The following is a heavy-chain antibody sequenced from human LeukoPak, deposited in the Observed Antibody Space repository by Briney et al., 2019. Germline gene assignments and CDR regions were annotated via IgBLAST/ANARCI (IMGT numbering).Heavy chain of an antibody. CDR1: GGSFSGYY. CDR3: ARGRTWEGRGGGYYFDY. CDR2: INHSGST. J-gene: IGHJ4*02. D-gene: IGHD1-26*01. Sequence: SETLSLTCAVYGGSFSGYYWSWIRQPPGKGLEWIGEINHSGSTNYNPSLKSRVTISVDTSKNQFSLKLSSVTAADTAVYYCARGRTWEGRGGGYYFDYWGQGTLVTVSS. V-gene: IGHV4-34*01.